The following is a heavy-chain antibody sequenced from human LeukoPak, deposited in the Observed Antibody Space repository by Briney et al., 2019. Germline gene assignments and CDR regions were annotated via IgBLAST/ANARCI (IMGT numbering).Heavy chain of an antibody. CDR1: GYTFTKYA. D-gene: IGHD3-9*01. Sequence: GASVKVSCKASGYTFTKYAMNWVRQAPGQGLEWMGWINTNTGNPTYAQGFTGRFVFSLDTSVSTAYLQISSLKAEDTAVYYCARVYYDILTGYYYFDYWGQGTLVTVSS. V-gene: IGHV7-4-1*02. CDR3: ARVYYDILTGYYYFDY. CDR2: INTNTGNP. J-gene: IGHJ4*02.